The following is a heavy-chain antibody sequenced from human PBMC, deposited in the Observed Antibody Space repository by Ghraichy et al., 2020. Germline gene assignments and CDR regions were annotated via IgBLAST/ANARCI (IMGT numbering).Heavy chain of an antibody. CDR1: GFTFGTYA. V-gene: IGHV3-30*18. CDR2: ISYDGSTE. J-gene: IGHJ3*02. Sequence: GALRLSCAASGFTFGTYAMHWVRQAPGKGLEWVAVISYDGSTEDYADSVKGRFTISRDKSKNTLYLQMSSLRVEDTAVYYCAKVLVGIQLWKNPLDIWGQGTMVTVSS. D-gene: IGHD5-18*01. CDR3: AKVLVGIQLWKNPLDI.